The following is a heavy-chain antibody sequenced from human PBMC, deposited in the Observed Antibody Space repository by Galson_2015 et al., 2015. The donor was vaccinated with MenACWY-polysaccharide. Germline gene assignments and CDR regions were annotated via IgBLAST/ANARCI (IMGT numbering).Heavy chain of an antibody. D-gene: IGHD3-9*01. Sequence: SLRLPCAASGLPFSSSWMHWLRHAPGEGLVWVSRINGDGNSTNCADSEKGRFTISRDNAKNTLNLQMHSLRAEDTAVYYCTKAFDCNDGHWGQGTLVTVSS. CDR2: INGDGNST. V-gene: IGHV3-74*01. CDR3: TKAFDCNDGH. J-gene: IGHJ4*02. CDR1: GLPFSSSW.